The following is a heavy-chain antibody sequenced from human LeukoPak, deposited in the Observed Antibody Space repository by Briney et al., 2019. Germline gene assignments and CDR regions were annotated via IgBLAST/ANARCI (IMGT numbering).Heavy chain of an antibody. V-gene: IGHV3-23*01. J-gene: IGHJ4*02. CDR2: ISGSGGST. CDR1: GFTFSSYA. D-gene: IGHD3-10*01. Sequence: GGSLRLSCAASGFTFSSYAMSWVRQAPGKGLEWVSAISGSGGSTYYADSVKGRFTISRDNSKNTLYLQMNSLRAEDTAVYYCAKDRKVEVYGSGSYYGYWGQGTLVTVSS. CDR3: AKDRKVEVYGSGSYYGY.